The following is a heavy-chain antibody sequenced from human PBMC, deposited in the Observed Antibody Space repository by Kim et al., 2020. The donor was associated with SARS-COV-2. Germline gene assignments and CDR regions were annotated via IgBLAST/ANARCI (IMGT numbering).Heavy chain of an antibody. J-gene: IGHJ6*02. D-gene: IGHD3-9*01. CDR2: ISSSSSYI. CDR3: ARDGDFDWSLDYYYYGMDV. CDR1: GFTFSSYS. Sequence: GGSLRLSCAASGFTFSSYSMNWVRQAPGKGLEWVSSISSSSSYIYYADSVKGRFTISRDNAKNSLYLQMNSLRAEDTAVYYCARDGDFDWSLDYYYYGMDVWGQGTTVTVSS. V-gene: IGHV3-21*01.